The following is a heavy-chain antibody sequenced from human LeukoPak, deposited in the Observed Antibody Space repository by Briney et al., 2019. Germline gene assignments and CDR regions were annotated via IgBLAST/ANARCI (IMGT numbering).Heavy chain of an antibody. J-gene: IGHJ5*02. Sequence: ASLKVSCEASGYTFTGYYMHWVRQAPGQGLEWMGRINPHTGGTNSAQKFHGGVTMTRDTSISTAYMELSRLRSDDTAVYYRARGYCSGGSCYEFDPWGQAPLVTVSS. D-gene: IGHD2-15*01. CDR3: ARGYCSGGSCYEFDP. CDR1: GYTFTGYY. CDR2: INPHTGGT. V-gene: IGHV1-2*06.